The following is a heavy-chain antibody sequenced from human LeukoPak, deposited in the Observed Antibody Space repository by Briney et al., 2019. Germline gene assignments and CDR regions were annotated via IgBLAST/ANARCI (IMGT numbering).Heavy chain of an antibody. J-gene: IGHJ4*02. V-gene: IGHV4-34*01. CDR1: GGSFSGYY. CDR3: AREPRRVVPPGREYKYYFDY. Sequence: PSETLSLTCAVYGGSFSGYYWSWIRQPPGKGLEWIGEINHSGSTNYNPSLKSRVTISVDTSKNQFSLKLSSVTAADTAVYYCAREPRRVVPPGREYKYYFDYWGQGTLVTVSS. CDR2: INHSGST. D-gene: IGHD3-10*01.